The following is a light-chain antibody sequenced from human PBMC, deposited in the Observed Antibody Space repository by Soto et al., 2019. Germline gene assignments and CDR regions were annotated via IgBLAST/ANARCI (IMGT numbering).Light chain of an antibody. CDR3: QSYDATSYV. Sequence: NFMLTQAHSASESPGKTVTISCTRSSGNIASNFVQWYQQRPGSAPTILIFKNDQRPSGVPDRFSGSLDSSSNSASLIISGLNTEDEADYYCQSYDATSYVFGTGTKVTVL. V-gene: IGLV6-57*03. J-gene: IGLJ1*01. CDR2: KND. CDR1: SGNIASNF.